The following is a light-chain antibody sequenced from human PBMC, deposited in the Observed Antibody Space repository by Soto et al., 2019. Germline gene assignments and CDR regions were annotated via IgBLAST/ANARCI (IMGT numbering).Light chain of an antibody. J-gene: IGLJ1*01. CDR1: SSDIGFYNY. CDR2: GVT. CDR3: SSYSTSFFYV. Sequence: LTQPASVSGSPGQSITISCTGTSSDIGFYNYVSWYQQYPGKAPNLLIYGVTNRPSGVSYRFSGSKSGSTASLTISGLRDEDEADYYCSSYSTSFFYVFGTGTKVTVL. V-gene: IGLV2-14*03.